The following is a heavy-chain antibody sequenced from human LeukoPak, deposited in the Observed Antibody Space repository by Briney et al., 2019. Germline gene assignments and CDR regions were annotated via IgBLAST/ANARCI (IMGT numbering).Heavy chain of an antibody. CDR3: ARGVKAET. Sequence: SETLSLTCTVSGDSVSSSYWNWIRQPPGKGLEWIGYIYYSGSANYNPSLKSRVTISVDTSKNQFSLKLSSVTAADTAVYYCARGVKAETWGQGTLVTVSS. D-gene: IGHD2-15*01. J-gene: IGHJ5*02. CDR2: IYYSGSA. V-gene: IGHV4-59*02. CDR1: GDSVSSSY.